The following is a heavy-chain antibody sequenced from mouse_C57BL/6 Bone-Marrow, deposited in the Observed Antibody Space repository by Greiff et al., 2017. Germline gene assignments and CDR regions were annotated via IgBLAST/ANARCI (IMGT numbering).Heavy chain of an antibody. Sequence: EVMLVESGGGLVKPGGSLKLSCAASGFTFSSYAMSWVRQTPEKRLEWVATISDGGSYTYYPDNVKGRFTISRDNAKNNLYLQMSHLKSEDTAMYYCARDTYYYGSSFRDYWGQGTTLTVSS. CDR2: ISDGGSYT. J-gene: IGHJ2*01. CDR3: ARDTYYYGSSFRDY. V-gene: IGHV5-4*01. CDR1: GFTFSSYA. D-gene: IGHD1-1*01.